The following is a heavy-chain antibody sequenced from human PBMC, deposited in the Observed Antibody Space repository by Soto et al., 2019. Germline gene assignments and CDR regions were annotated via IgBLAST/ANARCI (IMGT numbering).Heavy chain of an antibody. Sequence: QVQLQEAGPGLVKPSQTLSLTCTVSGGSISSRDYYWSWIRQPPGKGLEGIGYIYYSGSTYCNPSLKSRVTVSVGTCKYQFSLKLSSVTAAYTALYYCSRERYGDYWFDPWVEGTLVTVSS. CDR1: GGSISSRDYY. J-gene: IGHJ5*02. D-gene: IGHD4-17*01. CDR3: SRERYGDYWFDP. V-gene: IGHV4-30-4*01. CDR2: IYYSGST.